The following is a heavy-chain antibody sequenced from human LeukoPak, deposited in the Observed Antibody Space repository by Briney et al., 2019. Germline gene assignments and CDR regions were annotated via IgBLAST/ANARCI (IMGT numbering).Heavy chain of an antibody. V-gene: IGHV3-30-3*01. CDR3: ARETGSAVGSTDLDY. CDR1: GFTFSSYA. J-gene: IGHJ4*02. D-gene: IGHD4-17*01. CDR2: ISYDGSNK. Sequence: PGRSLRLSCAASGFTFSSYAIHWVRQAPGKGLEWVAVISYDGSNKYYADSVKGRFTISRDNSKNTLYLQMNSLRAEDTAVYYCARETGSAVGSTDLDYWGQGTLVTVSS.